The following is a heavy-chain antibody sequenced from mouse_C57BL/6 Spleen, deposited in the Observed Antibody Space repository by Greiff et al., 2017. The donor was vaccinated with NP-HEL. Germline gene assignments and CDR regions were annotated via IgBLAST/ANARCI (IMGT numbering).Heavy chain of an antibody. CDR3: ATGTGY. Sequence: QGHLQKPGGARVRPGSSFTLSFNSSFYTFTSYWIHWVKQRPIQGLEWIGNIDPSDSETHYNQKFKDKATLTVDKSSSTAYMQLSSLTSEDSAVYYCATGTGYWGQGTTLTVSS. CDR1: FYTFTSYW. D-gene: IGHD4-1*01. V-gene: IGHV1-52*01. J-gene: IGHJ2*01. CDR2: IDPSDSET.